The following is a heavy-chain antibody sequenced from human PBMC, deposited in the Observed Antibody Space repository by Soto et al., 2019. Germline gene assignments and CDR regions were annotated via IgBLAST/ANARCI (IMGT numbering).Heavy chain of an antibody. CDR2: INPSGGST. J-gene: IGHJ4*02. V-gene: IGHV1-46*01. CDR1: GYTFTIYY. D-gene: IGHD3-10*01. Sequence: ASVKVSCKASGYTFTIYYMHCVLQAPLQWLDWMGIINPSGGSTSYAQKFQGRVTMTRDTSTSTVYMELSSLRSEDTAVYYCARENVDYGSGSPRGYYFDYWGQGTLVTVSS. CDR3: ARENVDYGSGSPRGYYFDY.